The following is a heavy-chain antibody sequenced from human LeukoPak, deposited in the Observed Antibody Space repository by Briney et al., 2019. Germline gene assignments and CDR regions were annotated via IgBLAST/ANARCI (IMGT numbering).Heavy chain of an antibody. CDR1: GGSISSSYYY. D-gene: IGHD3-22*01. J-gene: IGHJ4*02. CDR3: ARETYYYDSSGYDY. CDR2: IYYSGST. Sequence: SETLSLTCTVSGGSISSSYYYWGWIRQPPGKGLEWIGYIYYSGSTNYNPSLKSRVTISVDTSKNQFSLKLSSVTAADTAVYYCARETYYYDSSGYDYWGQGTLVTVSS. V-gene: IGHV4-61*01.